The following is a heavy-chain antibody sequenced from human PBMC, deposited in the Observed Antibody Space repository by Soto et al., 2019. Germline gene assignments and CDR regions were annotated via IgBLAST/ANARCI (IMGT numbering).Heavy chain of an antibody. J-gene: IGHJ4*02. CDR3: AKKVNSGSGSQYFDY. CDR1: GFTFSSYS. D-gene: IGHD3-10*01. CDR2: FRSSGDDGTT. V-gene: IGHV3-23*01. Sequence: GGSLRLSCAASGFTFSSYSMICFRHSPFKGLEWVSGFRSSGDDGTTYYADSVKGRFTISRDNSKNTLFLQMNSLRAEDTAIYYCAKKVNSGSGSQYFDYWGQGTLVTVSS.